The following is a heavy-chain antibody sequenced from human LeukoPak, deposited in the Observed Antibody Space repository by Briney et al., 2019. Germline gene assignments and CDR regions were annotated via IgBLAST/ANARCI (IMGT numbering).Heavy chain of an antibody. CDR2: IIPIFGTA. D-gene: IGHD3-22*01. CDR3: ARDYYDSSGYYSGSDY. J-gene: IGHJ4*02. V-gene: IGHV1-69*13. Sequence: SVKVSCKASGGTFSSYAISWVRQAPGQGLEWMGGIIPIFGTANYAQKFQGRVTITADESTSTAYMELSSLRSEDTAVYYCARDYYDSSGYYSGSDYWGQGTLVTVSS. CDR1: GGTFSSYA.